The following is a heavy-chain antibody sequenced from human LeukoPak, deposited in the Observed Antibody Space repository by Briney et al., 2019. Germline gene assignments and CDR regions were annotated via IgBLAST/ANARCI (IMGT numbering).Heavy chain of an antibody. Sequence: EASVKVSCTASGGTFSSYAISWVRQAPGQGLEWMGGIIPIFGTANYAQKFQGRVTITADESTSTAYMELSSLRSEDTAVYYCAREQLVGSYDYWGQGTLVTVSS. D-gene: IGHD6-6*01. V-gene: IGHV1-69*13. CDR1: GGTFSSYA. CDR2: IIPIFGTA. J-gene: IGHJ4*02. CDR3: AREQLVGSYDY.